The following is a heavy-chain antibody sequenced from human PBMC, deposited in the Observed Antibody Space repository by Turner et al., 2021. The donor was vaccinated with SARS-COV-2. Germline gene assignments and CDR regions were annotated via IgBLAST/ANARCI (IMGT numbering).Heavy chain of an antibody. J-gene: IGHJ5*02. CDR3: ARLEIPIAVPVANWFDP. D-gene: IGHD6-19*01. V-gene: IGHV1-18*01. CDR1: GYTFTSYG. CDR2: ISAYNGNP. Sequence: QVQLVQSGAEVKKPGASVKASCKASGYTFTSYGISWVRQAPGQGLEWMGWISAYNGNPNYAPRLQGRVTMTTDTSTSTAYMELRSLRSDDTSVYYCARLEIPIAVPVANWFDPWGQGTLVTVSS.